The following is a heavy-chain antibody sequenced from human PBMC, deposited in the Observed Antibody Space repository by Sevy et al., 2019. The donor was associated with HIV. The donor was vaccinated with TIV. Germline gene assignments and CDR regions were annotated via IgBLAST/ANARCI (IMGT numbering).Heavy chain of an antibody. CDR1: GGSIISVNW. Sequence: SETLSLTCAVSGGSIISVNWWHWVRQSPGKGLEWIGEIYHSERTNYNPSLKSRVTISVDNSKNQVSLNLYSVTAADTAVYYCARGGETPRGFDPWGQGSLVTVSS. CDR2: IYHSERT. V-gene: IGHV4-4*02. CDR3: ARGGETPRGFDP. J-gene: IGHJ5*02. D-gene: IGHD3-16*01.